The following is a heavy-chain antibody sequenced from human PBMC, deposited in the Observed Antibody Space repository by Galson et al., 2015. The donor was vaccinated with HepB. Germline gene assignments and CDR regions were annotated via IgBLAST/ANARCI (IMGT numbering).Heavy chain of an antibody. Sequence: SLRLSCAASGFTFSSYGMHWVRQAPGKGLEWVAVIWYDGSNKYYADSVKGRFTISRDNSKNTLYLQMNSLRAEDTAVYYCARENYDYIWGSYRYYRYWGQGTLVTVSS. V-gene: IGHV3-33*01. J-gene: IGHJ4*02. CDR1: GFTFSSYG. CDR3: ARENYDYIWGSYRYYRY. D-gene: IGHD3-16*02. CDR2: IWYDGSNK.